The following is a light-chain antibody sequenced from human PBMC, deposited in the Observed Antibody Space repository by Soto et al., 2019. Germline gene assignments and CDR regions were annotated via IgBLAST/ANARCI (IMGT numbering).Light chain of an antibody. J-gene: IGKJ5*01. Sequence: EIVLTQSPATLSLSPGERATLSCRASQSVSSYLAWYQQKPGQAPRLLIYDASNRATGIPARFSGSGSGTDFTLTISSLEPEDFAVYYCQQYNNWLITFGQGTRLEI. CDR1: QSVSSY. CDR2: DAS. V-gene: IGKV3-11*01. CDR3: QQYNNWLIT.